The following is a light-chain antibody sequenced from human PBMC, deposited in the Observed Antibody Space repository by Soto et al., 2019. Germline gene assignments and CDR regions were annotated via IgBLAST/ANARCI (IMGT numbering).Light chain of an antibody. V-gene: IGLV2-8*01. Sequence: QSALTQPPSASGSPGQSVTISCTGTSSDVGGYNYVSWYQQHPGKAPKLMIYEVSKRPSGVTDRFSGSKSGNTASLTVSGLQAEDEADYYCSSYAGSNKLVFGGGTKLTVL. CDR1: SSDVGGYNY. J-gene: IGLJ2*01. CDR3: SSYAGSNKLV. CDR2: EVS.